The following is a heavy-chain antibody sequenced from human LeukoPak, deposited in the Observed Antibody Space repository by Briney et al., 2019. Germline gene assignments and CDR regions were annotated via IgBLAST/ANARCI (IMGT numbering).Heavy chain of an antibody. CDR2: INPNSGGT. CDR3: ARDKVAAAGNDAFDI. V-gene: IGHV1-2*02. Sequence: ASVKVSCKGSGYNFAGYYIHWVRQAPGQGLEWMGWINPNSGGTNYAQKFQGRVTMTRDTSISTAYMELSRLRSDDTAVYYCARDKVAAAGNDAFDIWGQGTMVTVSS. CDR1: GYNFAGYY. J-gene: IGHJ3*02. D-gene: IGHD6-13*01.